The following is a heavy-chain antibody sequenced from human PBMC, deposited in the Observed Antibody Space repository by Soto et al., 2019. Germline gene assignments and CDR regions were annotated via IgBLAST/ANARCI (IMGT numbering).Heavy chain of an antibody. CDR1: GFTFNSVS. J-gene: IGHJ4*02. V-gene: IGHV3-30*04. CDR3: AREHDGDGQYFDY. Sequence: QVQLVESGGGMAQAGKSLRLSCTGSGFTFNSVSQHWVRQGPDKGLEWVAVVSFDGKVTYYADSVKGRFTVSRDIAKNTMYLQANSLRPEDTAVYECAREHDGDGQYFDYWGQGTPVTVSS. D-gene: IGHD2-21*02. CDR2: VSFDGKVT.